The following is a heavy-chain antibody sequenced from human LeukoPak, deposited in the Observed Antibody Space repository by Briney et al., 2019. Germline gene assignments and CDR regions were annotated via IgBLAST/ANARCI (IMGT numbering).Heavy chain of an antibody. CDR3: ARGGDGSYYTVDAFDI. Sequence: GASVKVSCKASGGTFSSYAISWVRQAPGQGLEWIGRIIPILGIANYAQKFQGRVTITADKSTSTAYMELSSLRSEDTAVYYCARGGDGSYYTVDAFDIWGQGTMVTVSS. J-gene: IGHJ3*02. CDR2: IIPILGIA. V-gene: IGHV1-69*04. CDR1: GGTFSSYA. D-gene: IGHD1-26*01.